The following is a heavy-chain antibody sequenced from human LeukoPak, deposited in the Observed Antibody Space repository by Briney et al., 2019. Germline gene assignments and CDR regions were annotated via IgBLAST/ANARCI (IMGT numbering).Heavy chain of an antibody. V-gene: IGHV1-18*01. CDR1: GYTFTSYG. Sequence: ASVKVSCKASGYTFTSYGINWVRQAPGQGVEWMGWISAYNGNTNYAQKFQGRATMTTDTSTSTAYMALSSLRSDDTAVYYCARDIRSSLIVGATNFDYWGQGTLVTVSA. D-gene: IGHD1-26*01. J-gene: IGHJ4*02. CDR3: ARDIRSSLIVGATNFDY. CDR2: ISAYNGNT.